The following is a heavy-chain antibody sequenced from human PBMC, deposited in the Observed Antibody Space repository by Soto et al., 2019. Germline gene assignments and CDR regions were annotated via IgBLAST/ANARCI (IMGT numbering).Heavy chain of an antibody. V-gene: IGHV4-4*07. CDR2: VYTSGST. D-gene: IGHD6-13*01. J-gene: IGHJ4*02. Sequence: QVQLQESGPGLVKPSETLSLTCNVSGDSMTKYYWSWIRQPAGKGLEWIGRVYTSGSTNYNPSLKSRVTMSIDKSNNHFSLSLKSVTAADTAVYYCARTIGAAYYFDFWGQGALVTVSS. CDR3: ARTIGAAYYFDF. CDR1: GDSMTKYY.